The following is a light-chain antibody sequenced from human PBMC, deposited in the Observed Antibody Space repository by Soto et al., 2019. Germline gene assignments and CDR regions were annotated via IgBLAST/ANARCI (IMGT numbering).Light chain of an antibody. CDR1: SSDVGGYNY. Sequence: QSALTQPPSASGSPGQSVTISCTGTSSDVGGYNYVSWYQQHPGKVPKLMIYEINKRPSGVSNRFSGSKSGNTASLTISGLQAEDEADYYCSSYTSSSTVVFGGGTKLTVL. CDR3: SSYTSSSTVV. J-gene: IGLJ2*01. V-gene: IGLV2-14*01. CDR2: EIN.